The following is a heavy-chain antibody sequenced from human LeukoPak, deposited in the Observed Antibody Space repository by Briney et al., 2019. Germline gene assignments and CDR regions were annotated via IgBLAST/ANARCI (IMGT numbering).Heavy chain of an antibody. CDR1: GFTFSSYW. CDR3: ARARGNTYGYFEY. D-gene: IGHD5-18*01. CDR2: IKQDGSEK. V-gene: IGHV3-7*01. J-gene: IGHJ4*02. Sequence: GGSLRLSCAASGFTFSSYWMSWVRQAPGKGLEWVANIKQDGSEKYYVDSVKGRFSISRDNAKNSLYLQMNSLRVEDTAVYYCARARGNTYGYFEYWGQGTLVTVSS.